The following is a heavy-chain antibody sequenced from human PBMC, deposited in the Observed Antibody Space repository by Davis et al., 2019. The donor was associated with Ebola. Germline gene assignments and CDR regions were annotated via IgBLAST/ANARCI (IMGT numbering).Heavy chain of an antibody. D-gene: IGHD2-2*02. CDR2: IDPSDSYT. CDR3: ARCSSTSCYNGDAFDI. Sequence: KVSCKGSGYSFTSYWISWVRQMPGKGLEWMGRIDPSDSYTNYSPSFQGHVTISADKSISTAYLQWSSLKASDTAMYYCARCSSTSCYNGDAFDIWGQGTMVTVSS. CDR1: GYSFTSYW. V-gene: IGHV5-10-1*01. J-gene: IGHJ3*02.